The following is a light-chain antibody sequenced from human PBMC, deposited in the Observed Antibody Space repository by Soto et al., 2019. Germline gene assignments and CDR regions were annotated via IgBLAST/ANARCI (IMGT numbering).Light chain of an antibody. Sequence: EIVMTQSPATLSVSPGERATLSCRASQSVSSNIVWYQQKPGQAPRLLIYGTSTRATGVPARFSGSGSGTEFTLTISSLQSEDFAVYYCQQYDNWPPLTFGGGNKVEI. CDR1: QSVSSN. CDR3: QQYDNWPPLT. V-gene: IGKV3-15*01. J-gene: IGKJ4*01. CDR2: GTS.